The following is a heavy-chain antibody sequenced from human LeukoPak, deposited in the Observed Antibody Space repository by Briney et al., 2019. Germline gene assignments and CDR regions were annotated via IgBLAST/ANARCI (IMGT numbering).Heavy chain of an antibody. CDR3: ARGVRYGGSRGSWFDP. D-gene: IGHD1-26*01. V-gene: IGHV4-34*01. Sequence: SETLSLTCAVYGGSFSGYYWSWIRQPPGKGLEWIGEINHSGSTNYNPSLKSRVTISVDMSKNQFSLKLSSVTAADTAVYYCARGVRYGGSRGSWFDPWGQGTLVTVSS. CDR2: INHSGST. J-gene: IGHJ5*02. CDR1: GGSFSGYY.